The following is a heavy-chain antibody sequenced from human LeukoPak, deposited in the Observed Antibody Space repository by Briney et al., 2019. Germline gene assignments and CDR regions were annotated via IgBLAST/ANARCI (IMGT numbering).Heavy chain of an antibody. J-gene: IGHJ5*02. CDR3: ARDNVLRFLEWPRGWFDP. V-gene: IGHV4-34*01. Sequence: SETLSLTCAVYGGSFSGYYWSWIRQPPGKGLEWIGEINHSGRTNYNPSLKSRVTISVVTSKNQFSLKLSSVTAADTAVYYCARDNVLRFLEWPRGWFDPWGQGTLVTVSS. D-gene: IGHD3-3*01. CDR1: GGSFSGYY. CDR2: INHSGRT.